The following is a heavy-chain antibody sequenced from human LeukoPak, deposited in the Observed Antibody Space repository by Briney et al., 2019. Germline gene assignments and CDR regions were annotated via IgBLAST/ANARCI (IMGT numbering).Heavy chain of an antibody. J-gene: IGHJ4*02. CDR3: ARLRYYDSSGYKFVDY. Sequence: GESLKISCKGSGYRFTTYWIGWVRQMPGKGLEWMGIIDPGDSDITYSPSFRGQVTISADKSISIAYLQWSSLKASDTAMYYCARLRYYDSSGYKFVDYWGQGTLVTVSS. D-gene: IGHD3-22*01. V-gene: IGHV5-51*01. CDR1: GYRFTTYW. CDR2: IDPGDSDI.